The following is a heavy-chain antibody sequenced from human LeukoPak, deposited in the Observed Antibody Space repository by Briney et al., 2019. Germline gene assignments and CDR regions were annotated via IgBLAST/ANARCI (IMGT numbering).Heavy chain of an antibody. CDR3: AREFDCSSTSCYDY. D-gene: IGHD2-2*01. CDR2: INPNSGGT. V-gene: IGHV1-2*02. J-gene: IGHJ4*02. CDR1: GYTFTGYY. Sequence: ASVKVSCKASGYTFTGYYMHWVRQAPGQGLEWMGWINPNSGGTNYAQKFQGRVTMTRDTSISTAYMELSRLRSDDTAVYYCAREFDCSSTSCYDYWGQGTLVTVSS.